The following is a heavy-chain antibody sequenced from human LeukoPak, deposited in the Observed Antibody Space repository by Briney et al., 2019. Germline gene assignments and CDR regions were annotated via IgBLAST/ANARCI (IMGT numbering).Heavy chain of an antibody. Sequence: ASVKVSCKASGYTFTNYYTHWVRQAPGQGLEWMGIIDPSGGSTTYAQRFQGRVTMTRDTSTSTVYMELSSLRSEDTAMYYCARESGGRPFDYWGQGTLVTVSS. CDR1: GYTFTNYY. J-gene: IGHJ4*02. CDR3: ARESGGRPFDY. D-gene: IGHD2-15*01. CDR2: IDPSGGST. V-gene: IGHV1-46*01.